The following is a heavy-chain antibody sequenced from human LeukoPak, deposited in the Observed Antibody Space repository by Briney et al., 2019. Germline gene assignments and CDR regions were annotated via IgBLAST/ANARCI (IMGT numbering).Heavy chain of an antibody. CDR2: ISYDGSNK. J-gene: IGHJ4*02. CDR1: GFTFSSYG. Sequence: GGSLRLSCAASGFTFSSYGMHWVRQAPGKGLEWVAVISYDGSNKYYADSVKGRFTISRDNSKNTLYLQMNSLRAEDTAVYYCAKDERFSSWDYFDYWGQGTLVTVSS. D-gene: IGHD6-13*01. CDR3: AKDERFSSWDYFDY. V-gene: IGHV3-30*18.